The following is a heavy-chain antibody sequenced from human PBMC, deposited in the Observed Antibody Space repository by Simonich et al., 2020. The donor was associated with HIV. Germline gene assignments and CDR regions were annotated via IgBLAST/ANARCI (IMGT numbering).Heavy chain of an antibody. CDR3: ARDGGDFQH. J-gene: IGHJ1*01. CDR2: ISSSSSSI. Sequence: EVQLVESGGGLVQPGGSLRLSCAASGFALSSYEMNWVRQAPGKGLEWVSYISSSSSSIYYADSVKGRFTISRDNANNSLFLQMNSLRAEDTAVYYCARDGGDFQHWGQGTLVTVSS. D-gene: IGHD2-21*01. CDR1: GFALSSYE. V-gene: IGHV3-48*03.